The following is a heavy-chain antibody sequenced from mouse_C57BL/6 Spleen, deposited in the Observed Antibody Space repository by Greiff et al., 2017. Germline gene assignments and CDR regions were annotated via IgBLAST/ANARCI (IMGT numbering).Heavy chain of an antibody. CDR3: ARPHYYGSSHDYYAMDY. CDR1: GYTFTSYW. CDR2: IDPSDSYT. J-gene: IGHJ4*01. Sequence: VQLQQPGAELVMPGASVKLSCKASGYTFTSYWMHWVKQRPGQGLEWIGEIDPSDSYTNYNQKFKGKSTLTVDKSSSTAYMQLSSLTSEDSAVYYCARPHYYGSSHDYYAMDYWGQGTSVTVSS. V-gene: IGHV1-69*01. D-gene: IGHD1-1*01.